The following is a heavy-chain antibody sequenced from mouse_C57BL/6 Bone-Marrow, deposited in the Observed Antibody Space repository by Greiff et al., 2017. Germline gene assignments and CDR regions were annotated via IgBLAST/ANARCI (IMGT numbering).Heavy chain of an antibody. V-gene: IGHV1-7*01. CDR3: AIGNIYYDYDGDY. CDR2: INPSSGYT. J-gene: IGHJ2*01. CDR1: GYTFTSYW. D-gene: IGHD2-4*01. Sequence: QVQLKESGAELAKPGASVKLSCKASGYTFTSYWMHWVKQRPGQGLEWIGYINPSSGYTKYNQKFKDKATLTADKSSSTAYMQLRSLTYEDSAVYYCAIGNIYYDYDGDYWGQGTTLTVSS.